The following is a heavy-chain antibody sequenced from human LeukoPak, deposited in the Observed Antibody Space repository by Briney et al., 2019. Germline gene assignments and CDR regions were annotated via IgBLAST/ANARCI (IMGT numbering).Heavy chain of an antibody. J-gene: IGHJ3*02. D-gene: IGHD3-22*01. V-gene: IGHV4-59*08. Sequence: PSETLSLTCTVSGGSISSYYWSWIRQPPGKGLEWIGYIYYSGSTNYNPSLKSRVTISVDTSKNQFSLKLSSVTAADTAVYYCARHWYSMIVVVPAAFDIWGQGTMVTVSS. CDR1: GGSISSYY. CDR2: IYYSGST. CDR3: ARHWYSMIVVVPAAFDI.